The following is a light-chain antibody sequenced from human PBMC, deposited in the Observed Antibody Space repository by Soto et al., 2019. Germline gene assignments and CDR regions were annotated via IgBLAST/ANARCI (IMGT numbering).Light chain of an antibody. CDR2: NDA. CDR3: ASWDDSLYSPV. CDR1: SFNIGSNY. Sequence: QSVLTQPPSASGTPGQRVTISCCGNSFNIGSNYVYWYLHLPGTAPKLLIYNDAQRPSGVPERFSGSKSGTSASLAISGLRSEDEADYYSASWDDSLYSPVFGGGTKLTVL. V-gene: IGLV1-47*02. J-gene: IGLJ2*01.